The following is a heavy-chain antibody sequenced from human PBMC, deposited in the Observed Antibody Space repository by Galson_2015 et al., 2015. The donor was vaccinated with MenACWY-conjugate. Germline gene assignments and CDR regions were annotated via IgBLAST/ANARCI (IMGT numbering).Heavy chain of an antibody. D-gene: IGHD6-19*01. J-gene: IGHJ4*02. CDR3: ARGLPVSGHTSFDF. Sequence: CAISGDSVSSTRAVWNWIRQSPSRGLEWLGRTYYRSKWYNDYAVSVKSRITFNPDTPKNQFSLQLNSVTPEDTALYYCARGLPVSGHTSFDFWGQGTLVTVSS. CDR2: TYYRSKWYN. V-gene: IGHV6-1*01. CDR1: GDSVSSTRAV.